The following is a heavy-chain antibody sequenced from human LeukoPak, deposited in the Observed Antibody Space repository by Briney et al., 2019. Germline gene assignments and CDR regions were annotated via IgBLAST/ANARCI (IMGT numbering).Heavy chain of an antibody. CDR3: ARADRLHGGPYLIGP. CDR1: GYSFTDYY. V-gene: IGHV1-2*02. CDR2: INPNSGGT. D-gene: IGHD2-21*01. Sequence: ASVEVSCKTSGYSFTDYYMHWVRQAPGQGLEWMGWINPNSGGTSAAQKFQGRVTMTRDTSITTVYMEVSWLTSDDTAIYYCARADRLHGGPYLIGPWGQGTLVTVSS. J-gene: IGHJ5*02.